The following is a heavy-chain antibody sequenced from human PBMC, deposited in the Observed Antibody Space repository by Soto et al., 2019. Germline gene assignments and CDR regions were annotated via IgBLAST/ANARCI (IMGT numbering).Heavy chain of an antibody. J-gene: IGHJ6*02. Sequence: EVQLVESGGGLVQSGGSLRLSCTASGFAFGSYAMNWVRQLPGKGLEWVSFISGRGTTTYYADSVKGRFTISRDNVENSLSLQENSLRDEDSATYYCARLGYCSGASCNYYFYYYGMDVWGQGTTVTVSS. CDR1: GFAFGSYA. CDR3: ARLGYCSGASCNYYFYYYGMDV. CDR2: ISGRGTTT. V-gene: IGHV3-48*02. D-gene: IGHD2-15*01.